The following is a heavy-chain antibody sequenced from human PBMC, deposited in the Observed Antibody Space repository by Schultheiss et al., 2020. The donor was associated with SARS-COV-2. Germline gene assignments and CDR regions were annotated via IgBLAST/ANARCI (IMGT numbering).Heavy chain of an antibody. D-gene: IGHD6-19*01. CDR3: ASRVAVAGTGDWFDP. Sequence: SETLSLTCTVSGGSISSYYWSWIRQHPGKGLEWIGSIYYSGSTYYNPSLKSRVTISVDTSKNQFSLKLSSVTAADTAVYYCASRVAVAGTGDWFDPWGQGTLVTVSS. V-gene: IGHV4-59*05. CDR2: IYYSGST. J-gene: IGHJ5*02. CDR1: GGSISSYY.